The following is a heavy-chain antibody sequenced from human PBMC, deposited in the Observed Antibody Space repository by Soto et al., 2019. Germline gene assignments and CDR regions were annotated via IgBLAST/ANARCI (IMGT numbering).Heavy chain of an antibody. V-gene: IGHV5-51*01. CDR3: ARPLSYDFWSGYFV. CDR1: GYSFTSYW. D-gene: IGHD3-3*01. CDR2: IYPGDSDT. Sequence: PGESLKISCKGAGYSFTSYWIGWVRQIPGKGLEWMGIIYPGDSDTRYSPSFQGQVTISADKSISTAYLQWSSLKASDTAIYYCARPLSYDFWSGYFVWGQGTTVPVSS. J-gene: IGHJ6*01.